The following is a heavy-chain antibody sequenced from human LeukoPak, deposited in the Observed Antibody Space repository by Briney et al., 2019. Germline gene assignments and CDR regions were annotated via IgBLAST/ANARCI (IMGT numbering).Heavy chain of an antibody. J-gene: IGHJ4*02. Sequence: GGSLRLSCAASGFTFSSYEMNWVRQAPGKGLEWVSYISSSGSTIYYADSVKGRFTISRDNAKNSLYLQMNSLRAEDTAVYYCAKDNELRYFDWLLGTFDYWGQGTLVTVSS. D-gene: IGHD3-9*01. CDR1: GFTFSSYE. CDR3: AKDNELRYFDWLLGTFDY. CDR2: ISSSGSTI. V-gene: IGHV3-48*03.